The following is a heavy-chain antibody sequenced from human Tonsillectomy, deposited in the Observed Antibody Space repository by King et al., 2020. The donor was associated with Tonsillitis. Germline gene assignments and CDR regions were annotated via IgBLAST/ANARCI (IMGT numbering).Heavy chain of an antibody. Sequence: ITLKESGPTLVKPTQTLTLTCTFSGFSLSTSGVGVGWIRQPPGKALEWLALIYWDDDKRYSPSLRSRLTITKDTSKNQVVLAMTNVDPVDTATYYCAHHRSSSGYVRGDYFDYWGQGTLVTVSS. D-gene: IGHD6-13*01. CDR1: GFSLSTSGVG. CDR2: IYWDDDK. CDR3: AHHRSSSGYVRGDYFDY. J-gene: IGHJ4*02. V-gene: IGHV2-5*02.